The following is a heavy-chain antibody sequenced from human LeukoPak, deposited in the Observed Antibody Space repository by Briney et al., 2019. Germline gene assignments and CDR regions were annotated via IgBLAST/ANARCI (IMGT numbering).Heavy chain of an antibody. CDR1: GGTFSSYA. Sequence: SVKVSCKASGGTFSSYAISWVRQAPGQGLEWMGRIIPIFGTANYAQKFQGRVTITTDESTGTAYMELSSLRSEDTAVYYCARGGDGYNLGWFDYWGQGTLVTVSS. D-gene: IGHD5-24*01. CDR3: ARGGDGYNLGWFDY. CDR2: IIPIFGTA. V-gene: IGHV1-69*05. J-gene: IGHJ4*02.